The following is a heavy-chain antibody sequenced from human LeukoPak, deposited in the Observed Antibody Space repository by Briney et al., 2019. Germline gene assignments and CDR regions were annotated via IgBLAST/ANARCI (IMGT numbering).Heavy chain of an antibody. CDR1: GFTFNYYN. D-gene: IGHD1-26*01. CDR3: ARDPYSGNYGNYYYYYMDV. V-gene: IGHV3-21*01. J-gene: IGHJ6*03. Sequence: PGGSLRLSCAASGFTFNYYNMNWVRQAPGKALEWVSSITSSGAYIFYADSVRGRFTISRDNAKDSLYLQMNSLGPEDTAVYYCARDPYSGNYGNYYYYYMDVWGKGTTVTISS. CDR2: ITSSGAYI.